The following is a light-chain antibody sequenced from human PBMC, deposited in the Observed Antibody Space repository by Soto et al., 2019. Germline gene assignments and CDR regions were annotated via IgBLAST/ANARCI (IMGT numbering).Light chain of an antibody. CDR3: QQLFDSPIT. CDR1: QVISTS. CDR2: AAS. J-gene: IGKJ5*01. Sequence: DIQMTQSPSTLSASEGDSVTITCRASQVISTSLAWYQVKPGKAPKLLIYAASTLESGVPSRFSATVSGTEFSLTITSLQPEDFATYYCQQLFDSPITFGQGTRLEIK. V-gene: IGKV1-9*01.